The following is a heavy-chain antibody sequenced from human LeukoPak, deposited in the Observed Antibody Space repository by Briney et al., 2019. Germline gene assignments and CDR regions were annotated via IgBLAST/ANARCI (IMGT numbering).Heavy chain of an antibody. Sequence: ASETLSLTCTVSGGSISSYYWSWIRQPPGEGLEWIGYIYYSGSTNYNPSLKSRVTISVDTSKNQFSLKLSSVTAADTAVYYCASLIVGATYDAFDIWGQGTMVTVSS. D-gene: IGHD1-26*01. CDR1: GGSISSYY. J-gene: IGHJ3*02. CDR3: ASLIVGATYDAFDI. CDR2: IYYSGST. V-gene: IGHV4-59*01.